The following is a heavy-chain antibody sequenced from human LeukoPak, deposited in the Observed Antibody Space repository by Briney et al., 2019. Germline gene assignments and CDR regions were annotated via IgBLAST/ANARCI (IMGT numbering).Heavy chain of an antibody. CDR2: IYTSGST. CDR3: ARHLASRSSSGWYYADY. Sequence: SQTLSLTCTVSGGSISSGSYYWSWIRQPAGKGLEWIGRIYTSGSTYYNPSLKSRITISVDTSKNQFSLKLSSVTASDRAIYYCARHLASRSSSGWYYADYWGQGTLVTVSS. D-gene: IGHD6-19*01. V-gene: IGHV4-61*02. CDR1: GGSISSGSYY. J-gene: IGHJ4*02.